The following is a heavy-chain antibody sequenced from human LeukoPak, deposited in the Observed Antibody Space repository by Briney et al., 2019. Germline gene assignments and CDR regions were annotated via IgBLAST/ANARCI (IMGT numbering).Heavy chain of an antibody. CDR1: HYSISSGYY. Sequence: SQTLSLTCVVSHYSISSGYYWGWIRQPPGKGLEWIGSTHHSGSTYYNPSLKSRVTISLDTTKNQFSLKLSSVTAADTAVHYCASTRANWGPGHFDYWGQGTLVTVSS. CDR2: THHSGST. CDR3: ASTRANWGPGHFDY. J-gene: IGHJ4*02. V-gene: IGHV4-38-2*01. D-gene: IGHD7-27*01.